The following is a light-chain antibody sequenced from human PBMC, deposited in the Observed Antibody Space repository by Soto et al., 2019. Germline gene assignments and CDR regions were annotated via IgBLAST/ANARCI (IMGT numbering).Light chain of an antibody. V-gene: IGKV1-27*01. J-gene: IGKJ5*01. Sequence: IQLTQSPSSLSASVGDRVTITCRASQGISSYLAWYQQKPGKAPKILIYTASTLQSGVPSRFSGSGSGTDFTLTISSLQPEDVATYYCQQSYSTPAITFGQGTRLENK. CDR3: QQSYSTPAIT. CDR1: QGISSY. CDR2: TAS.